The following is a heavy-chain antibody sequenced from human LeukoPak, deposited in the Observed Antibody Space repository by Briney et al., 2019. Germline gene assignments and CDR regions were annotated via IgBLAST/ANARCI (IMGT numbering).Heavy chain of an antibody. CDR2: ISYDGSNK. V-gene: IGHV3-30*04. Sequence: GGSLKLSCAAPGFTFSSYAVHWFRKAPGKGLEWLALISYDGSNKYYADSVKGRLTISRDNSKNTLYLQMNSLRAEDTAVYYCARVSRDTYYYYYYMDVWGKGTTVTVSS. CDR1: GFTFSSYA. CDR3: ARVSRDTYYYYYYMDV. J-gene: IGHJ6*03.